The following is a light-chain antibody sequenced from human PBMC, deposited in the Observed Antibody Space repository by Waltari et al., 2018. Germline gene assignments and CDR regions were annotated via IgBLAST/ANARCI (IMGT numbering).Light chain of an antibody. Sequence: QAVLTQPASLSASPGASASLTCTLRSGINVGTYRIYWYQQKPGSPPQYLLRYKSDSDKQQGSGVPCRFAGSKDASANAGILLISGLQSEDEADYYCMILHSSAWVFGGGTKLTVL. CDR3: MILHSSAWV. V-gene: IGLV5-45*01. CDR2: YKSDSDK. CDR1: SGINVGTYR. J-gene: IGLJ2*01.